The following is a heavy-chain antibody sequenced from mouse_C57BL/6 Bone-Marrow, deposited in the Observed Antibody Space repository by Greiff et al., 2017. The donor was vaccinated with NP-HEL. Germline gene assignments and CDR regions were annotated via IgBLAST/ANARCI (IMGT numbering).Heavy chain of an antibody. CDR3: ARDQDSYYSNPWFAY. Sequence: EVKLMESGPGLVKPSQSLSLTCSVTGYSITSGYYWNWIRQFPGNKLEWMGYISYDGSNNYNPSLKNRISITRDTSKNQFFLKLNSVTTEDTATYYCARDQDSYYSNPWFAYWGQGTLVTVSA. J-gene: IGHJ3*01. V-gene: IGHV3-6*01. D-gene: IGHD2-5*01. CDR1: GYSITSGYY. CDR2: ISYDGSN.